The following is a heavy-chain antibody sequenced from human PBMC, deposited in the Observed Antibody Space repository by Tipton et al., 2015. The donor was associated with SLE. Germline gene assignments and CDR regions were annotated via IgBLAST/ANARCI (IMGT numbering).Heavy chain of an antibody. CDR2: INPSGGST. D-gene: IGHD3-10*01. Sequence: QLVQSGAEVKKPGASVKVSCKASGYTFSTYSIHWVRQAPGQGLDWMGIINPSGGSTTYARKFQGRVTMTSDTSTSTVYMELSSLRSEDTAVYYCARGRGADYWGQGPLVTVSS. CDR1: GYTFSTYS. V-gene: IGHV1-46*01. J-gene: IGHJ4*02. CDR3: ARGRGADY.